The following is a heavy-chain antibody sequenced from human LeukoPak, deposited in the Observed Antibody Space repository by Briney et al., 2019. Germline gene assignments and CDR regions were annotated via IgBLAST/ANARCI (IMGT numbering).Heavy chain of an antibody. Sequence: SETLSLTCAVYGGSFSGYYWSWIRQPPGKGLEWIGETNHSGSTNYNPSLKSRVTISVDTSKNQFSLKLSSVTAADTAVYYCARILPRSVKQWQPFEYWGQGTLVTVSS. CDR1: GGSFSGYY. V-gene: IGHV4-34*01. D-gene: IGHD6-19*01. J-gene: IGHJ4*02. CDR3: ARILPRSVKQWQPFEY. CDR2: TNHSGST.